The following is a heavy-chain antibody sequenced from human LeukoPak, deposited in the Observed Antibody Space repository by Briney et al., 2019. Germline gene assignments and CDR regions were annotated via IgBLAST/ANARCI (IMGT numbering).Heavy chain of an antibody. CDR2: ISGSGGST. Sequence: GASLRLSCAASGFTFSSYAMSWVRQAPGKGLEWVSAISGSGGSTYYADSVKGRFTISRDNSKNTLYLQMNSLRAEDTAVYYCAKSLSVAGTFDYWGQGTLVTVSS. CDR3: AKSLSVAGTFDY. V-gene: IGHV3-23*01. J-gene: IGHJ4*02. CDR1: GFTFSSYA. D-gene: IGHD6-19*01.